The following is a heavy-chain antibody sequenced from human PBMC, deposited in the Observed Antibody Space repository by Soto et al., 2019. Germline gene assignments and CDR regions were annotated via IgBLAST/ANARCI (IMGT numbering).Heavy chain of an antibody. CDR1: GGSMSSYY. J-gene: IGHJ3*02. CDR3: ARGYCSGGICFSRTFDI. Sequence: SETLSLTCTVSGGSMSSYYWSWIRQPPGKGLEWIGYIYYSGSTNYNPSLKSRVTISVDTSKNQFSLKLSSVTAADTAVYYCARGYCSGGICFSRTFDIWGQGTMVTVSS. V-gene: IGHV4-59*08. D-gene: IGHD2-15*01. CDR2: IYYSGST.